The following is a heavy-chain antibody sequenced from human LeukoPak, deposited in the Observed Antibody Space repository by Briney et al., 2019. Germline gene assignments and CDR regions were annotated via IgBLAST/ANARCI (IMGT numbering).Heavy chain of an antibody. Sequence: ASVKVSCKASGYTFTAYAMIWVRQAPGQGLEWMGWINTNTGNPTYAQGLTGRFVFSLDTSVSTAYLQISSLKAEDTAMYYCARHYFDNSGFFGDYYFYYMDVWGTGTTVTVSS. CDR1: GYTFTAYA. J-gene: IGHJ6*03. D-gene: IGHD3-22*01. CDR2: INTNTGNP. CDR3: ARHYFDNSGFFGDYYFYYMDV. V-gene: IGHV7-4-1*02.